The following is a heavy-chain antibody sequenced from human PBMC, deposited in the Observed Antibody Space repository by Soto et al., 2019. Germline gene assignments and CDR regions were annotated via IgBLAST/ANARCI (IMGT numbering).Heavy chain of an antibody. CDR2: IIPMFGTT. CDR3: ASYNQRGYYGMVV. Sequence: SVKVSCKAPGGTFSTYAISWVRQAPGQGLEWMGGIIPMFGTTNYAQRFQDRVTITADASTNTVYMELSSLRSEDTAVYFCASYNQRGYYGMVVWGPGTPFSVSS. CDR1: GGTFSTYA. J-gene: IGHJ6*02. V-gene: IGHV1-69*13. D-gene: IGHD1-20*01.